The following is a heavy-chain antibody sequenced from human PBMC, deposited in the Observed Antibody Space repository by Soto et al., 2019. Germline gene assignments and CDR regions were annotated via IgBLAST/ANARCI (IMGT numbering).Heavy chain of an antibody. J-gene: IGHJ6*02. CDR2: ISFDGSSK. D-gene: IGHD1-7*01. Sequence: QVQLVESGGGVVQPGRSLRLSCAASEFTFSNYVMHWVRQAPGKGLEWVAVISFDGSSKYYADSVKGRFTISRDNSKNTVYLQMNSLRAEDTAVYYCAKVKGTGTTGSYYGMDVWGQGSTVTVSS. CDR1: EFTFSNYV. CDR3: AKVKGTGTTGSYYGMDV. V-gene: IGHV3-30*18.